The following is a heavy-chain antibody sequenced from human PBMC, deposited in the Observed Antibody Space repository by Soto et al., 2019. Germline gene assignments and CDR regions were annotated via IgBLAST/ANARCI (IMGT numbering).Heavy chain of an antibody. Sequence: QLQLQESGPGLVKPSETLSLTCTVSGGSISSSSHYWGWLRQPPGKGLEWIGSIYYSGSTYYNPSLKSRLTISIDTSKNQCSLKLSSVTAADTAVYFCARHVLVPAAIGGLDVWGQGTTVTVSS. D-gene: IGHD2-2*02. V-gene: IGHV4-39*01. CDR2: IYYSGST. J-gene: IGHJ6*02. CDR1: GGSISSSSHY. CDR3: ARHVLVPAAIGGLDV.